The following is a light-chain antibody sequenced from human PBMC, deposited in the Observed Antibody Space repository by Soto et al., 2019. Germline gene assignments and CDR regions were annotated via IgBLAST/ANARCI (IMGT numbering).Light chain of an antibody. CDR3: QHRAAWPIT. V-gene: IGKV3-11*01. Sequence: DIVLTQSPGPLPLSPGARATLSCRASQSLSRHLVWYQQKPGQAPRLVIYEASNRATGIPARFSGSGSGTDFTLTISSLEPEDFAVYYCQHRAAWPITFGGGTKVEIK. CDR2: EAS. CDR1: QSLSRH. J-gene: IGKJ4*01.